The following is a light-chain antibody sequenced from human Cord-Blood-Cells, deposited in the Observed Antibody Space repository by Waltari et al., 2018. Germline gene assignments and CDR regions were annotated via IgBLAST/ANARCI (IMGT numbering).Light chain of an antibody. V-gene: IGLV2-23*02. J-gene: IGLJ1*01. Sequence: QSALTQPASVSGYPGQSITISCTATSSDVGRYNLVSWYQQHPGKAPKLMIYEVSKRPSGVSNRFSGSKSGNTASLTISGLQAEDEADYYCCSYAGSSTYVFGTGTKVTVL. CDR1: SSDVGRYNL. CDR3: CSYAGSSTYV. CDR2: EVS.